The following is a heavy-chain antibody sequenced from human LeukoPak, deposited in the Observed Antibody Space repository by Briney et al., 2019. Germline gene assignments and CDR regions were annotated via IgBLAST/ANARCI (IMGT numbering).Heavy chain of an antibody. CDR2: INPTGGST. CDR3: ARDYYDSSGYPTYYFDY. V-gene: IGHV1-2*06. CDR1: GYTFTSYY. J-gene: IGHJ4*02. D-gene: IGHD3-22*01. Sequence: ASVKVSCKASGYTFTSYYMHWVRQAPGQGLEWMGLINPTGGSTGYAQKFQGRVTMTRDTSISTAYMELSRLRSDDTAVYYCARDYYDSSGYPTYYFDYWGQGTLVTVSS.